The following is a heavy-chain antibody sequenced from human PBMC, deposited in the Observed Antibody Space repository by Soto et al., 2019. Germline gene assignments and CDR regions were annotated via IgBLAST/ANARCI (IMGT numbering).Heavy chain of an antibody. J-gene: IGHJ6*02. D-gene: IGHD4-17*01. Sequence: QVQLVESGGGEVQPGRSLTISCAASGFTFSTYGMHWVLQTPGKGLAWVAVISYDGTNKFYSDSVKGRFTISRDNFKNTLTLQLNSLRADDTAVYSCAKDLQSYGDYDYYCYGMDVWGLGTRVTVSS. V-gene: IGHV3-30*18. CDR3: AKDLQSYGDYDYYCYGMDV. CDR1: GFTFSTYG. CDR2: ISYDGTNK.